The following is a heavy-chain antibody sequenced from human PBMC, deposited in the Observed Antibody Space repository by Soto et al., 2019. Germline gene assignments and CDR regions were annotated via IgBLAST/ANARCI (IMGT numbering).Heavy chain of an antibody. J-gene: IGHJ4*02. CDR3: ARDVGFDYVN. CDR2: IKQDGSEI. Sequence: EVQLVESGGGLVQPGGSLRISCAVSGFSITTYWMSWVRRAPGKGLQWVASIKQDGSEIYYLDSVRGRFTISRDSAENSLHLLMNSLSAEDTGVYFCARDVGFDYVNWGQGTLVTVSS. V-gene: IGHV3-7*01. D-gene: IGHD3-16*01. CDR1: GFSITTYW.